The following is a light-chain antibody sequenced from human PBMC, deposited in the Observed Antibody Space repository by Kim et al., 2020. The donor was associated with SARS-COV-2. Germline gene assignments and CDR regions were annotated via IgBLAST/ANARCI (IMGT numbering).Light chain of an antibody. V-gene: IGLV3-27*01. CDR2: KDE. CDR1: ILTKKY. CDR3: YSATVFNLV. J-gene: IGLJ2*01. Sequence: SGFPGTTAKITSSVIILTKKYVRWFQQKPSRGPTLVIYKDEERPSGTPRRFSGSSTGTTVTLTITGAQVEDEADYYCYSATVFNLVFGGGTQLTVL.